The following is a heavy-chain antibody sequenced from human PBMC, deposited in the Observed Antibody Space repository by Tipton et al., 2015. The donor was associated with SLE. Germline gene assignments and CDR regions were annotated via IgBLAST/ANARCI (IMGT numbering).Heavy chain of an antibody. Sequence: TLSLTCAVYGGSFSGYYWSWIRQPPGKGLEWIGEINHSGSTNYNPSLKSRVTISVDRSKKQFSLKLSSVTAADTAVYYCARESGSSSDYWGQGTLVTVSS. J-gene: IGHJ4*02. V-gene: IGHV4-34*01. CDR2: INHSGST. CDR1: GGSFSGYY. CDR3: ARESGSSSDY. D-gene: IGHD6-6*01.